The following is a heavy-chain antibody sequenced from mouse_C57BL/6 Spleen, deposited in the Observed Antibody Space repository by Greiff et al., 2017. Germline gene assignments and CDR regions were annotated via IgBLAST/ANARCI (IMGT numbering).Heavy chain of an antibody. J-gene: IGHJ4*01. Sequence: VQLKASGGGLVKPGGSLKLSCAASGFAFRAYGMHWVRQAPEKGLEWVAYISSGSSTIYYADTVKGRFTISRDNAKNTLFLQMTSLRSEDTAMYYCARAAAGAMDYWGQGTSVTVSS. CDR2: ISSGSSTI. CDR1: GFAFRAYG. D-gene: IGHD6-1*01. CDR3: ARAAAGAMDY. V-gene: IGHV5-17*01.